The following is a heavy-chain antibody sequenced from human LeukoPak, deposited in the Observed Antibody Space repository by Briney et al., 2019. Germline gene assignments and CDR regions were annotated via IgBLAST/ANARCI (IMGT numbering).Heavy chain of an antibody. Sequence: SETLSLTCTVSGGSLSSYYWSWIRQPAGQGLEWIGRIYTSGSTNYNPSLTSRVTMSVDTSKNQFSLRLSSVTAADTAVYYCARVRELGITIFGVPLDYWGQGTLVTVSS. CDR1: GGSLSSYY. J-gene: IGHJ4*02. V-gene: IGHV4-4*07. CDR3: ARVRELGITIFGVPLDY. CDR2: IYTSGST. D-gene: IGHD3-3*01.